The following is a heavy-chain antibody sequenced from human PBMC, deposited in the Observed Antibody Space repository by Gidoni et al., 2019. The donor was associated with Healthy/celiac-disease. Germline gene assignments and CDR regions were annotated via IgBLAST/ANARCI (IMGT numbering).Heavy chain of an antibody. CDR1: GFTFSRYA. CDR2: ISYDGSNK. Sequence: QVQLVESGGGVVQPGRSLSLSCAASGFTFSRYAMHWVRQAPGKGLEWVAVISYDGSNKYYADSVKGRFTISRDNSKNTLYLQMNSLRAEDTAVYYCARDPVAYSSGWNWFDPWGQGTLVTVSS. D-gene: IGHD6-19*01. V-gene: IGHV3-30-3*01. CDR3: ARDPVAYSSGWNWFDP. J-gene: IGHJ5*02.